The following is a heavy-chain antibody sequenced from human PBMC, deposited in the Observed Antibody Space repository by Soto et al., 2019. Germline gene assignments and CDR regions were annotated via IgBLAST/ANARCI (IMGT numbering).Heavy chain of an antibody. D-gene: IGHD3-10*01. CDR1: GYTFTSYG. Sequence: ASVKVSCKASGYTFTSYGISWVRQAPGQGLEWMGWISAYNGNTNYAQKLQGRVTMTTDTSTSTAYMELRSLRSDDTAVYYCASFTATRFGDPPPYYYGMDVWGQGTTVIVSS. V-gene: IGHV1-18*01. CDR3: ASFTATRFGDPPPYYYGMDV. J-gene: IGHJ6*02. CDR2: ISAYNGNT.